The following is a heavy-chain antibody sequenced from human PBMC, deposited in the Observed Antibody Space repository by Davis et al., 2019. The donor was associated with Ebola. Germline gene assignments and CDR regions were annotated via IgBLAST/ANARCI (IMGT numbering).Heavy chain of an antibody. J-gene: IGHJ6*02. CDR2: IYHSGST. CDR3: AGQLESQVGGMDV. D-gene: IGHD1-1*01. Sequence: SETLSLTCAVSGGSISSDNWWHWVRQPPGKGLEWIGEIYHSGSTNYNPSLKSRVTISVDKSKNQFSLKLSSVTAADTAVYYCAGQLESQVGGMDVWGQGTTVTVSS. CDR1: GGSISSDNW. V-gene: IGHV4-4*02.